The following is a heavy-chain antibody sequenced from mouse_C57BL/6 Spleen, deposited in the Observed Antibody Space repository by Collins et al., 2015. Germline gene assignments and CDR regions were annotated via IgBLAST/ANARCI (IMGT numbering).Heavy chain of an antibody. CDR2: INTYTGEP. CDR3: ARGDYYRYDVDY. Sequence: QIQLMQSGPELKKPGETVKISCKASGYTFTNYGMNWVKQAPGKGLKWMGWINTYTGEPTYADDFKGRFAFSLETSASTAYLQINNLKNEDTATYFCARGDYYRYDVDYWGQGTTLTVSS. V-gene: IGHV9-3-1*01. J-gene: IGHJ2*01. CDR1: GYTFTNYG. D-gene: IGHD2-14*01.